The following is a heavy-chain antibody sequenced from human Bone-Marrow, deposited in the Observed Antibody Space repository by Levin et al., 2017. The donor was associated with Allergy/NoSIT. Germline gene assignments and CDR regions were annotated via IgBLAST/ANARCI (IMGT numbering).Heavy chain of an antibody. CDR3: TRLTKFGAVTHYWYFDL. D-gene: IGHD4-17*01. Sequence: GESLKISCAASGFTFSGSAMHWVRQASGKGLEWVGRIRSKANSYATAYAASVKGRFTISRDDSKNTAYLQMNSLKTEDTAVYYCTRLTKFGAVTHYWYFDLWGRGTLVTVSS. V-gene: IGHV3-73*01. CDR2: IRSKANSYAT. J-gene: IGHJ2*01. CDR1: GFTFSGSA.